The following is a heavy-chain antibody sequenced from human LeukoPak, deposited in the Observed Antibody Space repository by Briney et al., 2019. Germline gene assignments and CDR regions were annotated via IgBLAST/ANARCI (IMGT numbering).Heavy chain of an antibody. CDR3: ASGVSSYLSYNWFDP. D-gene: IGHD6-6*01. J-gene: IGHJ5*02. V-gene: IGHV1-2*02. CDR2: INPNSGGT. Sequence: ASVKVSCKASGYTFTGYYMHWVRQAPGQGLEWMGWINPNSGGTNYAQKFQGRVTMTRDTSISTAYMELSRLRSDDTAVYYCASGVSSYLSYNWFDPWGQGTLVTVSS. CDR1: GYTFTGYY.